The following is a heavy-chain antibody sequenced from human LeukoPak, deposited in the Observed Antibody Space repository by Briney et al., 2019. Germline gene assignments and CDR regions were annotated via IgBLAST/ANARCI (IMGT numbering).Heavy chain of an antibody. CDR2: IKHSGST. D-gene: IGHD2-2*01. CDR3: ARGGGRYCSSTSCYPDY. CDR1: GGSFSGYY. J-gene: IGHJ4*02. V-gene: IGHV4-34*01. Sequence: SETLSLTCAVYGGSFSGYYWSWIRQPPGKGLEWIGEIKHSGSTNYNPSLKSRVTISVDTSKNQFSLKLSSVTAADTAVYYCARGGGRYCSSTSCYPDYWGQGTLVTVSS.